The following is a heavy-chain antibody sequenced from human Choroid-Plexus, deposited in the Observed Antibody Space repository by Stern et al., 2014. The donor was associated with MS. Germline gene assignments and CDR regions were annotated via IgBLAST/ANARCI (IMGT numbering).Heavy chain of an antibody. V-gene: IGHV5-51*03. CDR3: ARRGIEVGDAFDI. CDR2: IYPGDSDT. CDR1: GYRFSSYW. J-gene: IGHJ3*02. D-gene: IGHD6-19*01. Sequence: EVQLVESGAEVKKPGESLKISCKGSGYRFSSYWIGWVRQMPGKGLEWMGIIYPGDSDTRYSPSFQGQVTISADKSISTAYLQWSSLKASDTAMYYCARRGIEVGDAFDIWGQGTMVTVSS.